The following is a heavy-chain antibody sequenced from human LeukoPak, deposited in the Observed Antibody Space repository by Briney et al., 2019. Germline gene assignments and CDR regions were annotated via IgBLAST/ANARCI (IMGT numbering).Heavy chain of an antibody. J-gene: IGHJ4*02. CDR3: AKDRKEWLVDY. D-gene: IGHD6-19*01. CDR1: GFTFSSYG. V-gene: IGHV3-30*18. Sequence: GGSLRLSCAASGFTFSSYGMHWVRQAPGKGLEWVAVISYDGSNKYYADSVKGRFTTSRDNSKNTLYLQMNSLRAEDTAVYYCAKDRKEWLVDYWGQGTLVTVSS. CDR2: ISYDGSNK.